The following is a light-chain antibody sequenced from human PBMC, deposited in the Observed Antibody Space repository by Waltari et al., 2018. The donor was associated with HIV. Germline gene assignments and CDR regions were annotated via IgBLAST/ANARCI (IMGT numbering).Light chain of an antibody. Sequence: EIVMTQSTATLSVSPGERGTLSCRAIENINTTLAWYQLKPAQAPRLLISGASTRATGIPARFSGSGSGTDFTLNIGTLQSEDFAVYYCHQYNKWPRTFGRGTKVEI. CDR1: ENINTT. J-gene: IGKJ4*02. V-gene: IGKV3-15*01. CDR2: GAS. CDR3: HQYNKWPRT.